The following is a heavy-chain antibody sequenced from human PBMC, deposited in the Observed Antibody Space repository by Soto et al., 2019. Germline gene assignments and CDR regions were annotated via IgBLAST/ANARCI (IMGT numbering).Heavy chain of an antibody. D-gene: IGHD3-3*01. CDR2: ISAYNGDT. J-gene: IGHJ4*02. V-gene: IGHV1-18*01. CDR1: GYTFSDYG. Sequence: QVQLVQSGAEVAKPGASVKVSCKSSGYTFSDYGISWVRQAPGQGLEWMGWISAYNGDTNYAHNFQGSVTMTTDTSTSTAYLELRSLRSDDTAVYYCARTGRFLEWLSTFDYWGQGNLVTVSS. CDR3: ARTGRFLEWLSTFDY.